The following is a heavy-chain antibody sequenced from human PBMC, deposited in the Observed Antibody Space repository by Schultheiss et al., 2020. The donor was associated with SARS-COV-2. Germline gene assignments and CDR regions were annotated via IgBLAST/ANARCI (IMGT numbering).Heavy chain of an antibody. CDR2: INPKDGVT. CDR1: GYTLSVNH. V-gene: IGHV1-2*06. Sequence: ASVKVSCKASGYTLSVNHIRWVRQAPGQGLEWMGRINPKDGVTYYPQTFQGRVTMTSDTSLGTVYLELRSLRSDDTAIYYCVRENWYFVLWGRGTLVTVSS. CDR3: VRENWYFVL. J-gene: IGHJ2*01.